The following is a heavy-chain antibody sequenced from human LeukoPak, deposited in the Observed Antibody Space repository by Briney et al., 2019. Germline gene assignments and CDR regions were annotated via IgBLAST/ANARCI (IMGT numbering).Heavy chain of an antibody. V-gene: IGHV3-7*01. CDR3: ASEGEIYFGYFY. CDR2: INQDGSAK. Sequence: GGSLRLSCAVSGFTFSKFWMSWVRQAPGKGLEWVANINQDGSAKNYVASVKGRFTISRDNAKNSLYLQMDSLRAEDTAVHHCASEGEIYFGYFYWGQGTLVT. CDR1: GFTFSKFW. D-gene: IGHD3-10*01. J-gene: IGHJ4*02.